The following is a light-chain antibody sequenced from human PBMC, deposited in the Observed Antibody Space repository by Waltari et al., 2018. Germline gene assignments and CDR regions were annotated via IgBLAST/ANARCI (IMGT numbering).Light chain of an antibody. J-gene: IGLJ2*01. CDR3: KFYDTSLGVV. V-gene: IGLV1-40*01. CDR2: GKR. CDR1: GSHIGARSY. Sequence: QSVLTLPPSLSGAPAQRVPISSTGTGSHIGARSYVHWYQQLPGNAPRLLIFGKRTRTLGVPARYVGSKSGTSASLASTGLQAEDEADYYCKFYDTSLGVVFGGGTKLTV.